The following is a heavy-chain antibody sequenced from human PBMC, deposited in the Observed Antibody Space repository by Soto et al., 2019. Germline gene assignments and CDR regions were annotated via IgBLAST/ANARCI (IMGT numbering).Heavy chain of an antibody. CDR3: AKDPLPGIAAAGTSWFDP. J-gene: IGHJ5*02. D-gene: IGHD6-13*01. CDR1: GFTFSSYA. CDR2: ISGSGGST. Sequence: EVQLLESGGGLVQPGGSLRLSCAASGFTFSSYAMSWVRQAPGKGLEWVSAISGSGGSTYYADSVKGRFTISRDNSKNTLYLQMNSLRAEDTAVYYCAKDPLPGIAAAGTSWFDPWGQGTLVTVSS. V-gene: IGHV3-23*01.